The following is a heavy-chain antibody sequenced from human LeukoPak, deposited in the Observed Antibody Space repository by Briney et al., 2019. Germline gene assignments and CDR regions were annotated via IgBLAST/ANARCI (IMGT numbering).Heavy chain of an antibody. J-gene: IGHJ3*02. V-gene: IGHV4-59*01. Sequence: SETLSLTCTVSGGSISSYYWSWIRQPPGKGLEWIGYIYYSGSTNYNPSLKSRVTISVDTSKNQFSLKLSSVTAADTAVYYCARDAGYSYGNDAFDIWGQGTMVTVSS. D-gene: IGHD5-18*01. CDR2: IYYSGST. CDR3: ARDAGYSYGNDAFDI. CDR1: GGSISSYY.